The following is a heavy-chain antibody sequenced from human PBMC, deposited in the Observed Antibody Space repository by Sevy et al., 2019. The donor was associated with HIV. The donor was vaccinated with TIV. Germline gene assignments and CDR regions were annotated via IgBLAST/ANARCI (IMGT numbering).Heavy chain of an antibody. CDR2: INSGGGST. J-gene: IGHJ4*02. Sequence: GGSLRLSCAASGFTFTEFVMRWVRQAPGKGLEWVSTINSGGGSTYYADSVKGRFTISRDNSQNTLDLQMNSLRAEDTAVYYCAKDVVGGYYDSSGYSDHWRQGTLVTVSS. CDR1: GFTFTEFV. V-gene: IGHV3-23*01. D-gene: IGHD3-22*01. CDR3: AKDVVGGYYDSSGYSDH.